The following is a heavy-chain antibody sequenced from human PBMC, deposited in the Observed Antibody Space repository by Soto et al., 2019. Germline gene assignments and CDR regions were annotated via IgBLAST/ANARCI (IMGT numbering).Heavy chain of an antibody. Sequence: SETLSLTCTVSGASITDYYWTWIRQPAGKGLEWIGRIYVNENTHYNPSLKSRVTTSADTSKNQLSLSLTSVTAADMAVYYCAREVSRSGWYVDRFDPWGQGVQVTVSS. CDR1: GASITDYY. D-gene: IGHD6-19*01. V-gene: IGHV4-4*07. J-gene: IGHJ5*02. CDR2: IYVNENT. CDR3: AREVSRSGWYVDRFDP.